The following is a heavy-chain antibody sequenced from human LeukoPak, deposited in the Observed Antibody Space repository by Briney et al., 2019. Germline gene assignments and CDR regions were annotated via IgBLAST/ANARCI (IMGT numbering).Heavy chain of an antibody. Sequence: KASETLSLTCTVSGVSVSSGGYYWTWIRQHPGKGLEWIGYMYYTGNTYYNPSLKSRVTISVGTSKSQFSLKLTSVTAADTALYYCATTRGYTGYNPEDDAFDIWGQGTMVTVSS. J-gene: IGHJ3*02. V-gene: IGHV4-31*03. CDR1: GVSVSSGGYY. CDR3: ATTRGYTGYNPEDDAFDI. CDR2: MYYTGNT. D-gene: IGHD5-12*01.